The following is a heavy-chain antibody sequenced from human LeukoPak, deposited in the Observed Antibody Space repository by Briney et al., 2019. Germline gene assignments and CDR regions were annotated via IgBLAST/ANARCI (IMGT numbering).Heavy chain of an antibody. J-gene: IGHJ4*02. V-gene: IGHV3-30*18. CDR3: AKPSGDDFWSGFSYYFDY. Sequence: GGSLRLSCAASGFTFSSYGMHWVRQAPGKGLEWVAVISYDGSNKYYADSVKGRFTISRDNSKNTLYLQMNSLRAEDTAVYYCAKPSGDDFWSGFSYYFDYWGQGTLVTVSS. D-gene: IGHD3-3*01. CDR2: ISYDGSNK. CDR1: GFTFSSYG.